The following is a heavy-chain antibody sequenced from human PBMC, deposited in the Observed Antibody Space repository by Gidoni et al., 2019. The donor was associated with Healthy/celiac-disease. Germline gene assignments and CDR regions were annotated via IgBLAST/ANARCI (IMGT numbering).Heavy chain of an antibody. D-gene: IGHD2-8*01. Sequence: QVQLVESGGGVVQPGRSLRLSCAASGFTFSSYAMHWVRQAPGKGLEWVAVISYDGSNKYYADSVKGRFTISRDNSKNTLYLQMNSLRAEDMAVYYCARDGGEDIVLMVYAGFDYWGQGTLVTVSS. CDR2: ISYDGSNK. CDR3: ARDGGEDIVLMVYAGFDY. CDR1: GFTFSSYA. V-gene: IGHV3-30-3*01. J-gene: IGHJ4*02.